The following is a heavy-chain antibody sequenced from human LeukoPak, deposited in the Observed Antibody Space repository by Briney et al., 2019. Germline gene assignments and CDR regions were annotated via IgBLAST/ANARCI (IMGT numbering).Heavy chain of an antibody. Sequence: GGSLRLSCAASGFTFSNYWMSWVRQAPGKGLEWVADIKRDESEQHYVDSVKGRFTISRDNAKNSLYLQMNSLRAEDTAVYYCALNMVGGQIFDFWGQGTLVTVSS. J-gene: IGHJ4*02. CDR3: ALNMVGGQIFDF. V-gene: IGHV3-7*01. CDR1: GFTFSNYW. D-gene: IGHD3-10*01. CDR2: IKRDESEQ.